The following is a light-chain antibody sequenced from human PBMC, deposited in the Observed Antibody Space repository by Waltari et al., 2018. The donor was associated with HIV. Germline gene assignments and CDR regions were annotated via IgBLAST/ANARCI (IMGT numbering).Light chain of an antibody. CDR3: AAWDDSLSGFWV. CDR2: RNK. J-gene: IGLJ3*02. V-gene: IGLV1-47*01. Sequence: QSVLTQPPSASGTPGQRVTISCSGSSSNIGSKYVYWYQQLPGTAPKLLIQRNKQRPSGVPDRLSGSKSGTSASLAISGLRTEDEADYYCAAWDDSLSGFWVFGGGTKLTVL. CDR1: SSNIGSKY.